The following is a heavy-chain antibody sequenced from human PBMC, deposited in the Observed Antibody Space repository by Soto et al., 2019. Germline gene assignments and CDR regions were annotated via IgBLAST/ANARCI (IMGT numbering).Heavy chain of an antibody. CDR1: GVSFSGYY. J-gene: IGHJ4*02. V-gene: IGHV4-34*01. CDR3: ARTSRFDY. Sequence: SETLSLTCAVYGVSFSGYYWSWIRQPPGKGLEWIGQINHRGSTNYNPSLKSRVTISVDTSKNQFSLKLSSVTAADTAVYYCARTSRFDYWGQGTLVTVSS. D-gene: IGHD6-6*01. CDR2: INHRGST.